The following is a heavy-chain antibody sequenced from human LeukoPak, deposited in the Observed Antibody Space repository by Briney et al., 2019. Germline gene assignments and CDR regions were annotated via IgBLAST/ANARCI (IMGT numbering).Heavy chain of an antibody. J-gene: IGHJ4*02. CDR3: TTDRDSGSYYLLDY. CDR1: GFTFSNAW. V-gene: IGHV3-15*01. Sequence: GGSLRLSCAASGFTFSNAWMSWVRQAPGKGLEWVGRIKSKTGGGTTDYAAPVKGRFTISRDDSKNTLYLQMNSLKTEDTAVYYCTTDRDSGSYYLLDYWGQGTLVTVSS. D-gene: IGHD1-26*01. CDR2: IKSKTGGGTT.